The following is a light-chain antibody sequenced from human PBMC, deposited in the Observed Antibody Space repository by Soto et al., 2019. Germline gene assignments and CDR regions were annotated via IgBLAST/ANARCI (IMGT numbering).Light chain of an antibody. CDR2: GAS. V-gene: IGKV3-20*01. J-gene: IGKJ4*01. CDR1: QSVSSNF. CDR3: QQYGSSTLT. Sequence: EIVFTQSPGTLSLSPGERTTLSCRASQSVSSNFLDWYQQKPGQAPRLFIYGASSRETGIPDRVSGRGSGTEFTLTISRLEPEDFEVYYCQQYGSSTLTFGGGTKVDIK.